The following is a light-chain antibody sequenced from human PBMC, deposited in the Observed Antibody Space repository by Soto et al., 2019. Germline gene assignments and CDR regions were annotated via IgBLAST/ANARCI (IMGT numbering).Light chain of an antibody. V-gene: IGKV1D-13*01. CDR1: QGIATA. J-gene: IGKJ2*03. Sequence: IQLTQSPSSLSAAVGDRVTITCRASQGIATALAWYQQKPGKAPEFLIFDASILGPGDPSRFSGSGSETDFTLTISSLPPEDFPPYSCQQFHHYPYSFCQGTKVEI. CDR3: QQFHHYPYS. CDR2: DAS.